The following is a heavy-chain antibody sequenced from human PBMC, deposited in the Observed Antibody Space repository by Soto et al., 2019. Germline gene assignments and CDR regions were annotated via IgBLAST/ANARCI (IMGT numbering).Heavy chain of an antibody. J-gene: IGHJ4*02. D-gene: IGHD4-17*01. CDR3: ATRAPIDGDPY. CDR1: GDSISSPTW. V-gene: IGHV4-4*02. CDR2: VYHSGST. Sequence: QVQLQESGPGLVKPSETLSLTCDVSGDSISSPTWWPWVRQPPGKGLEWIGEVYHSGSTNYNSSLKSRVTISVDKSKNQFSLRLTSVTAADTAVYYCATRAPIDGDPYWGQGTLVTVSS.